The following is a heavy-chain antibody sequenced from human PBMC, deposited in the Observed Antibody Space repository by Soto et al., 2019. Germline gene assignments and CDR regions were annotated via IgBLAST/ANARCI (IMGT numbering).Heavy chain of an antibody. D-gene: IGHD3-16*02. Sequence: EVHLVESGGGLVKPGGSLRLSCEASGFPLSSSWMSWVRQAPGEGLEWVARIKSETDGGTTDYAAPVEGRFTISRDDSKYTIDVQMNNLKTEDKAVYYYTTYDYIWENSRIRWAYWGQGALVTVSP. CDR1: GFPLSSSW. CDR2: IKSETDGGTT. CDR3: TTYDYIWENSRIRWAY. J-gene: IGHJ4*02. V-gene: IGHV3-15*01.